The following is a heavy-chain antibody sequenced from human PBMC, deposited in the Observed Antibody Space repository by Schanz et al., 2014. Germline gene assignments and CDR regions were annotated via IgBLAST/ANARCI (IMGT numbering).Heavy chain of an antibody. D-gene: IGHD6-13*01. CDR2: INPDSGDT. J-gene: IGHJ4*02. Sequence: QVQLVQSGPEVKKPGASVRVSCQASGYTFVGYYIHWLRQAPGQGLEWMGWINPDSGDTNYVQSFQGRVTMTRDTSITTAYMDLSRLTSDDTAVYYCARVYRWQHILGHFDSWGQGSLVTVSS. CDR1: GYTFVGYY. CDR3: ARVYRWQHILGHFDS. V-gene: IGHV1-2*02.